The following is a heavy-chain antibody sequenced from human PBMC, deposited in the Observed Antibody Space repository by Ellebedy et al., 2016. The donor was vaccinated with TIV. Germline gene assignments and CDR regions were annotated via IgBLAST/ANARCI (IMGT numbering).Heavy chain of an antibody. Sequence: PGGSLRLSCAASGFTFNNYAMSWVRQAPGKGLAWVANIKEDGSEEHYLDSVKGRFTISRDNARNSLFLQMNSLRADDTAVYYCARDEDYGILTGYYNVHLFDYWGQGNLVTVSS. D-gene: IGHD3-9*01. CDR2: IKEDGSEE. CDR1: GFTFNNYA. CDR3: ARDEDYGILTGYYNVHLFDY. V-gene: IGHV3-7*03. J-gene: IGHJ4*02.